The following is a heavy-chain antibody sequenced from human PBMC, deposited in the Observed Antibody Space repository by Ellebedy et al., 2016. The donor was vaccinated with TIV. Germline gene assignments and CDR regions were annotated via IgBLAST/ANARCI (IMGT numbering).Heavy chain of an antibody. CDR3: ARVHWDCGGDCFKYFDY. J-gene: IGHJ4*02. D-gene: IGHD2-21*02. CDR2: IYYSGST. Sequence: SETLSLXXTVSGGSISSGCYYWIRIRQPPGKGLEWIGYIYYSGSTNYNPSLKSRVTISVDTSKNQFSLKLSSVTAADTAVYYCARVHWDCGGDCFKYFDYWGQGTLVTVSS. CDR1: GGSISSGCYY. V-gene: IGHV4-61*01.